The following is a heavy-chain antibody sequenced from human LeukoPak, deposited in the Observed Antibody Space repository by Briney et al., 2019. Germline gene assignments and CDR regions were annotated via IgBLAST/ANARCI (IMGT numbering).Heavy chain of an antibody. CDR3: ARLWGYYFDY. J-gene: IGHJ4*02. CDR2: IIPIFGTA. CDR1: GGTFSSYA. Sequence: GASVKVSCKASGGTFSSYAISWVRQAPGQGLEWMGGIIPIFGTANYAQKFQGRVTITADESTSTAYMELSSLRSENTAVYYCARLWGYYFDYWGQGTLVTVSS. V-gene: IGHV1-69*13. D-gene: IGHD3-10*01.